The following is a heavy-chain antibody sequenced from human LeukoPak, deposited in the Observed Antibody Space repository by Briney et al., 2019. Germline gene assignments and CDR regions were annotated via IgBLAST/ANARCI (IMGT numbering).Heavy chain of an antibody. V-gene: IGHV3-33*01. D-gene: IGHD2-2*01. CDR2: IWYDGSNK. Sequence: GGSLRLSCAASGFTFSSYGMHWVRQAPGKGLEWVAVIWYDGSNKYYADSVKGRFTISRDNSKNTLYLQMNSLRAEDTAVYYCARAGAPAAISWSFDLWGRGTLVTVSS. CDR3: ARAGAPAAISWSFDL. CDR1: GFTFSSYG. J-gene: IGHJ2*01.